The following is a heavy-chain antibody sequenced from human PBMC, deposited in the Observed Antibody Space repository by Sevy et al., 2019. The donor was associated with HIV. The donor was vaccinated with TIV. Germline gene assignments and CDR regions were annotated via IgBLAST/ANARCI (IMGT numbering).Heavy chain of an antibody. Sequence: GGSLRLSCAASGFAFSDYAMHWVRQAPGKGLEWVAAISYAGDNKYFADSVKGRVTVSKDNSKNTLYLEMNSLRAEDTAVKYCAKAHADWSGGTCYTAHYYYDMDVWGRGATVTVSS. D-gene: IGHD2-15*01. CDR3: AKAHADWSGGTCYTAHYYYDMDV. J-gene: IGHJ6*02. V-gene: IGHV3-30*18. CDR1: GFAFSDYA. CDR2: ISYAGDNK.